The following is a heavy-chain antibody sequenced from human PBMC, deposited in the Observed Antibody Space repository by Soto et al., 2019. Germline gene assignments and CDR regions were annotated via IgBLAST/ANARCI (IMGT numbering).Heavy chain of an antibody. CDR2: IRIDGSNI. D-gene: IGHD6-6*01. CDR3: SSDTVEYSSSPDFDY. Sequence: GGSLRLSCVVPESIFSGYGMHWVRQAPGKGLEWVAIIRIDGSNIYYADSVKGRFAISRDNSKNTLYLQMDSLSAEFTAVYYCSSDTVEYSSSPDFDYWGQGTLVTVSS. J-gene: IGHJ4*02. V-gene: IGHV3-33*01. CDR1: ESIFSGYG.